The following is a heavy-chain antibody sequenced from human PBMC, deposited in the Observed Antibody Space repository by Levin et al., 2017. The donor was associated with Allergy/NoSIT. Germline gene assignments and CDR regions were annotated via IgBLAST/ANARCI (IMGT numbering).Heavy chain of an antibody. V-gene: IGHV3-23*01. CDR2: MSAGGGNT. CDR1: GFTFSTYA. D-gene: IGHD6-13*01. CDR3: AKAGSGWYIEIDH. Sequence: PGGSLRLSCAASGFTFSTYAMSWVRQAPGKGVEWVSVMSAGGGNTHYAECVKGRFTLHRDNSKDTLYLQMNSLTAEDTAVYYCAKAGSGWYIEIDHWGQGTLVTVSS. J-gene: IGHJ4*02.